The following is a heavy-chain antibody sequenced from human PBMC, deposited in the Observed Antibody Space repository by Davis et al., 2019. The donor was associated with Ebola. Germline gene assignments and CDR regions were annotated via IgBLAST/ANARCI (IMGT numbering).Heavy chain of an antibody. D-gene: IGHD5-24*01. CDR2: IYHSGST. V-gene: IGHV4-4*02. Sequence: SETLSLTCAVSGGSISSSNWWRWVRQPPGKGLEWIGEIYHSGSTNYNPSLKSRVTISVDKSKNQFSLKLSSVTAADTAVYYCARSRDGYPERFDYWGQGTLVTVSS. J-gene: IGHJ4*02. CDR3: ARSRDGYPERFDY. CDR1: GGSISSSNW.